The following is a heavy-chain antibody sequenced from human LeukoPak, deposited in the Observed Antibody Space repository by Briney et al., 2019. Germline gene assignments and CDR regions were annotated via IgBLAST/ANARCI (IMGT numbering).Heavy chain of an antibody. CDR1: GFTFSSYS. CDR3: ARAYSSGWQFDY. Sequence: PGGSLRLSCAASGFTFSSYSMNWVRQAPGKGLEWVSSISSSSSYIYYADSVKGRFTISRDNAKNSLYLQMNSLRAEDTAVYYCARAYSSGWQFDYWGQGILVTVSS. D-gene: IGHD6-19*01. CDR2: ISSSSSYI. J-gene: IGHJ4*02. V-gene: IGHV3-21*01.